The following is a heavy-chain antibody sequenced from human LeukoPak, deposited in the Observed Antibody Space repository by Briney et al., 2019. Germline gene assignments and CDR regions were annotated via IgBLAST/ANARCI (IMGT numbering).Heavy chain of an antibody. CDR3: ARAGQQLGHFDY. D-gene: IGHD6-13*01. J-gene: IGHJ4*02. V-gene: IGHV1-69*05. CDR2: IVPIFGTA. CDR1: GGTFSSYA. Sequence: GASVKVSCKASGGTFSSYAISWVRQAPGQGLEWMGGIVPIFGTANYAQKFQGRVTITTDESTSTAYMELSSLRSEDTAVYYCARAGQQLGHFDYWGQGTLVTVSS.